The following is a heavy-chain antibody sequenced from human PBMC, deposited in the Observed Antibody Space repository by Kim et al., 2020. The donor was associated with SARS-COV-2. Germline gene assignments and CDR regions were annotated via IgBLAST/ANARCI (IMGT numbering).Heavy chain of an antibody. CDR2: IIPSGGST. CDR3: ARLPGERLVDYVDY. CDR1: GYTFTSHY. V-gene: IGHV1-46*01. Sequence: ASVKVSCKASGYTFTSHYLYWVRQAPGQGLEWMGVIIPSGGSTSYTQKFQGRVTMTRDTSTNTFYMELSSLRSDDTAVYYCARLPGERLVDYVDYWGQGT. J-gene: IGHJ4*02. D-gene: IGHD1-1*01.